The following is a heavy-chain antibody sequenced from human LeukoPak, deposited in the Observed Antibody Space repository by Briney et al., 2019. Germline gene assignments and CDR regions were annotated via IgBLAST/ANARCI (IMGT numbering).Heavy chain of an antibody. D-gene: IGHD2-21*02. CDR3: ARVKVVVTTPNYFDF. CDR2: IYPGDSDT. Sequence: GESLKISCKSSGYNFSNYWIGWVRQMPGKGLEWMAIIYPGDSDTRYDPSFQGQVTISADKSISTAYLQWSSLKASDTAIYYCARVKVVVTTPNYFDFWGQGTLVTVSS. J-gene: IGHJ4*02. CDR1: GYNFSNYW. V-gene: IGHV5-51*01.